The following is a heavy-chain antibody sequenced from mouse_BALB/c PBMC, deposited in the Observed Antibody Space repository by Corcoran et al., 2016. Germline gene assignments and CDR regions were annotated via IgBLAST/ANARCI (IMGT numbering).Heavy chain of an antibody. CDR2: VNPYNGGT. Sequence: EVQLQQSGPELVKHGASVTMSCKASGYTFTAYYMDWVKHRHGDSFEWIGRVNPYNGGTSYNQKFKGKATLTVDKSSSTAYMELNSLTSEDSAVYYCAREGLTTIVARFDYWGQGTTLTVSS. J-gene: IGHJ2*01. CDR3: AREGLTTIVARFDY. D-gene: IGHD1-1*01. CDR1: GYTFTAYY. V-gene: IGHV1-19*01.